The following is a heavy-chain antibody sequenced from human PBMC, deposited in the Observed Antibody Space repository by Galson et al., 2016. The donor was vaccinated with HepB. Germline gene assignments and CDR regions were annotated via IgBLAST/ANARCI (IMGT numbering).Heavy chain of an antibody. J-gene: IGHJ4*02. CDR3: ARDVNNWTGDRRLFDL. CDR2: ISHSGNTR. CDR1: GISFNVFY. V-gene: IGHV3-11*01. Sequence: SLRLSCAASGISFNVFYMRWIRQPPGKALEWISYISHSGNTREYADSVKGRFTVSRDNNKNSVYLQLNSLRAEDTALYYCARDVNNWTGDRRLFDLWGQGTLVAVSS. D-gene: IGHD1-1*01.